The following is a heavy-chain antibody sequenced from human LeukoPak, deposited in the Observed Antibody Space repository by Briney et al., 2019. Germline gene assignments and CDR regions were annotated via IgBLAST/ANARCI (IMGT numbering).Heavy chain of an antibody. J-gene: IGHJ5*02. D-gene: IGHD1-1*01. CDR1: GFNFEDHA. CDR2: ILGGGGAI. CDR3: ARETGTTNSYPLPLDP. Sequence: TGGSLRLSCEGSGFNFEDHAMNWVRQSPGKGLEWISGILGGGGAIYYADSVKGRFTISRDNSKNTVFLQMTSLRAGDTAVYSCARETGTTNSYPLPLDPWGQGVLVTVSS. V-gene: IGHV3-23*01.